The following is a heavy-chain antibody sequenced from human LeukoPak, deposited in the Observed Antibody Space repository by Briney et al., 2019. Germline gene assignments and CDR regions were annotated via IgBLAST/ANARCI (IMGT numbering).Heavy chain of an antibody. V-gene: IGHV3-15*01. CDR2: IKSKTDGGTT. J-gene: IGHJ4*02. CDR1: GFTFSNAW. Sequence: GGSLRLSCAASGFTFSNAWMSWVRQAPGKGLEWVGRIKSKTDGGTTDYAAPVKGRFTISRDDSKNTLYLQMNSLKTEDTAVYYCTTGRSPDIVVVVAAHYFDYWGQGTLVTVSS. D-gene: IGHD2-15*01. CDR3: TTGRSPDIVVVVAAHYFDY.